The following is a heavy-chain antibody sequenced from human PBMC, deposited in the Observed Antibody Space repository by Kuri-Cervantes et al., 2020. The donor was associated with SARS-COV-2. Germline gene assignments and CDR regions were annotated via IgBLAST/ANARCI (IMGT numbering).Heavy chain of an antibody. CDR1: GFTFSSYW. CDR2: IKQDGSEK. Sequence: GESLKISCAASGFTFSSYWMSWVRQAPGKGLEWVANIKQDGSEKYYVDSVKGRFTISRDNAKNSLYLQMNSLRAEDTAVYYCAREPIAVAGIFFDYWGQGTLVTVSS. V-gene: IGHV3-7*01. J-gene: IGHJ4*02. CDR3: AREPIAVAGIFFDY. D-gene: IGHD6-19*01.